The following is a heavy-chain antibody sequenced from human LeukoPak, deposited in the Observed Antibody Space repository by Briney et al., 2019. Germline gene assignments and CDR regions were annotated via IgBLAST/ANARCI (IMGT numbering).Heavy chain of an antibody. Sequence: GGSLRLSCAASGFTFSSSSMHWVREAPGKGRGRVADISYDGSNKYYADSVKGRFTISRDNSKNTLYLQMNSLRAEDTAVYYCASPSRKIVVANDAFDIWGQGTMVTVS. D-gene: IGHD2-21*01. V-gene: IGHV3-33*05. J-gene: IGHJ3*02. CDR3: ASPSRKIVVANDAFDI. CDR1: GFTFSSSS. CDR2: ISYDGSNK.